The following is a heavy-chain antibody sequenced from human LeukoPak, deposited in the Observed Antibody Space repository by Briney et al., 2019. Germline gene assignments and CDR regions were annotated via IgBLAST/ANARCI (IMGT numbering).Heavy chain of an antibody. CDR2: IWYDGSNK. CDR1: GFTFSSYG. D-gene: IGHD5-18*01. CDR3: ARDDTAMAVFDY. V-gene: IGHV3-33*01. J-gene: IGHJ4*02. Sequence: QSGGSLRLSCAASGFTFSSYGMHWVRQAPGKGLEWVAVIWYDGSNKYYADSVKGRFTISRDNSKNTLYLQMNSLRAEDTDVYYCARDDTAMAVFDYWGQGTLVTVSS.